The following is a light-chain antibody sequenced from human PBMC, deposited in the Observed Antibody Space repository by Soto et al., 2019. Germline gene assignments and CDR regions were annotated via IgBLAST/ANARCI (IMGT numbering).Light chain of an antibody. V-gene: IGLV2-23*02. J-gene: IGLJ2*01. Sequence: QSVLTQPASVSASPGQSITISCTGSSSDIGTYDFVSWYQQYPGKAPKLAIFEVNKRHSGISDRFSGAKAGNTASLTISGLQADDEAVYYCCAYAGSSILVFGGGTKVTVL. CDR3: CAYAGSSILV. CDR1: SSDIGTYDF. CDR2: EVN.